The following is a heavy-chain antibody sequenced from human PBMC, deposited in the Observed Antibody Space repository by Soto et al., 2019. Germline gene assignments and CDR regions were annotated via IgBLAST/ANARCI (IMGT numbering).Heavy chain of an antibody. CDR2: LYDVDGS. CDR3: ATWHEREHAYDV. V-gene: IGHV3-53*01. Sequence: DVQLVESGVGLIQPGESLRLSCAAFGLTISGKKYVAWVGQAPGKGLEWVSALYDVDGSFYADSVKGRFTTSSDSSKTTVYLQMNDLRPDDTAVYYCATWHEREHAYDVWGQGTTVTVSS. CDR1: GLTISGKKY. J-gene: IGHJ3*01. D-gene: IGHD1-1*01.